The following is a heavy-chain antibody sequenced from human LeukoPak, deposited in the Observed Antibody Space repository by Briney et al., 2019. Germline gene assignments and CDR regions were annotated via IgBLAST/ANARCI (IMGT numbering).Heavy chain of an antibody. CDR2: TYYRSKWHN. J-gene: IGHJ4*02. V-gene: IGHV6-1*01. D-gene: IGHD6-25*01. CDR1: GDSVSRDGAA. CDR3: ARDTLAAADS. Sequence: SQTLSLTCAISGDSVSRDGAAWTWIRQSPSRGLELLGRTYYRSKWHNEYAVSVRGRMAISPDTSKNQFSLHLSSVTPEDTAVYFCARDTLAAADSWGQGALVTVSS.